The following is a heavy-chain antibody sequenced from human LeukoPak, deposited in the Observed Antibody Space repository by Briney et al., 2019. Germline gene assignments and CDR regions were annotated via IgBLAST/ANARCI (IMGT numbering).Heavy chain of an antibody. CDR3: AKDGRWGIAVAGSCFDY. CDR1: GFTFDDYA. D-gene: IGHD6-19*01. Sequence: GGSLRLSCAASGFTFDDYAMHWVRQAPGKGLEWVSGISWNSGSIGYADSVKGRFTISRDNAKNSLYLQMNSLRAEDTALYYCAKDGRWGIAVAGSCFDYRGQGTLVTVSS. V-gene: IGHV3-9*01. CDR2: ISWNSGSI. J-gene: IGHJ4*02.